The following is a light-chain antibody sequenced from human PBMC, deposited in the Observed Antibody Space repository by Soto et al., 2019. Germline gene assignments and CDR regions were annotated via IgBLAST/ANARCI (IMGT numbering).Light chain of an antibody. J-gene: IGKJ4*01. Sequence: DIQMTQSPSSVSASIGDRVTITCRASQDISTWLAWYQQKPGKAPKLLIYAASSFQGGAPSRFSVSGSGTDFTLTISSLHPEDFAIYYCQQANSFPPTFGGGTKVEIK. CDR3: QQANSFPPT. CDR1: QDISTW. CDR2: AAS. V-gene: IGKV1-12*01.